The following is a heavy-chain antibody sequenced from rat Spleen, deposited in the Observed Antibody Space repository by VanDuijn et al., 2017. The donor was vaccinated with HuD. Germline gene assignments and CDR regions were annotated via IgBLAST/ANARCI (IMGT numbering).Heavy chain of an antibody. J-gene: IGHJ3*01. V-gene: IGHV5-25*01. Sequence: EVQLVESGGGLMQPGRSLKLSCAVSGFTFSNFDMAWVRQAPTKGLEWVASISPSGVTYYRDSVKGRFTVSRENAKSTLYFLMDSLRSEDTATYYCASGYHYSGDWFAYWGQGTLVTVSS. D-gene: IGHD1-1*01. CDR1: GFTFSNFD. CDR3: ASGYHYSGDWFAY. CDR2: ISPSGVT.